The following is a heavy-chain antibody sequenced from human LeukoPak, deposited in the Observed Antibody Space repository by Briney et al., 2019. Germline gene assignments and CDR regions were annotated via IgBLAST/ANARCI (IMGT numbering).Heavy chain of an antibody. J-gene: IGHJ3*02. Sequence: ASVKVSCKASGYTFTSYYMHWVRQAPGQGLEWMGIINPSGGSTSYAQKFQGRVTMTRDTSTSTVYMELSSLRSEDTAVYYCARPCCSSTSCYYNDAFDIWGQGTMVTVSS. CDR2: INPSGGST. CDR3: ARPCCSSTSCYYNDAFDI. V-gene: IGHV1-46*01. D-gene: IGHD2-2*01. CDR1: GYTFTSYY.